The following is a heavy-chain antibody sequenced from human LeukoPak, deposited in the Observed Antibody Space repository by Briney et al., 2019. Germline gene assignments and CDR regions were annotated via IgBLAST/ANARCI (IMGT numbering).Heavy chain of an antibody. CDR2: IKQDGSET. Sequence: GGSLSLSCAASGFTFTRYWMSWVRQAPGKGLEWVGNIKQDGSETYYVDSVKGRFTISRDNARNSLYLQMNSLTAEDTAVYYCARDPSPGATDHWGQGTLVTVSS. CDR3: ARDPSPGATDH. V-gene: IGHV3-7*01. J-gene: IGHJ4*02. CDR1: GFTFTRYW. D-gene: IGHD1-26*01.